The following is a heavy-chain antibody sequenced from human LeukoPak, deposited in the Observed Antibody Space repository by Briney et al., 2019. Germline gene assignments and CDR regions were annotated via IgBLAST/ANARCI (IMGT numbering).Heavy chain of an antibody. CDR3: ARGRPHGNDY. V-gene: IGHV3-74*01. D-gene: IGHD4-23*01. J-gene: IGHJ4*02. CDR2: IASDGSRR. CDR1: GFTFSSYW. Sequence: PGGSLRLSCAASGFTFSSYWMNWVRQAPGKGLVWVSRIASDGSRRTYADFVKGRFSISRDNAKNTLYLQMNSLRVEDTAVYYCARGRPHGNDYWGQGTLVTVSS.